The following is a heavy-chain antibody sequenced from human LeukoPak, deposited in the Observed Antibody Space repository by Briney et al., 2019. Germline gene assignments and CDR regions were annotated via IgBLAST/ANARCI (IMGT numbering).Heavy chain of an antibody. CDR2: ISYDGSNK. CDR1: GFTFSSYG. D-gene: IGHD3-3*01. V-gene: IGHV3-30*18. CDR3: AKDLPTYYDFWSGYFSLGMDV. Sequence: PGGSLRLSCAASGFTFSSYGMHWVRQAPGKGLEWVAVISYDGSNKYYADSVKGRFTISRDNSKNTLYLQMDSLRAEDTAVYYCAKDLPTYYDFWSGYFSLGMDVWGQGTTVTVSS. J-gene: IGHJ6*02.